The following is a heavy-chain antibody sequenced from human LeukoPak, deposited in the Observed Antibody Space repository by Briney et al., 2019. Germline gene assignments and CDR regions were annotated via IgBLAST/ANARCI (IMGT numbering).Heavy chain of an antibody. CDR2: IIPILGIA. V-gene: IGHV1-69*04. J-gene: IGHJ5*02. Sequence: ASVKVSCKASGGTSSSYAISWVRQAPGQGLEWMGRIIPILGIANYAQKFQGRVTITADKSTSTAYMELSSLRSEDTAVYYCARDVSTTGTLGAYNWFDPWGQGTLVTVSS. CDR3: ARDVSTTGTLGAYNWFDP. CDR1: GGTSSSYA. D-gene: IGHD1-1*01.